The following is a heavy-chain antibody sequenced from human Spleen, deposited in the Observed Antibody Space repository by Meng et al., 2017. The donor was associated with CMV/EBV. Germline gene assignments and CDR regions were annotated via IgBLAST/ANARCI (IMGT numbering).Heavy chain of an antibody. Sequence: GESLKISCAVSGFSFSDYGMHWVRQAPGKGLEWVSLISWDGGSTYYADSVKGRFTISRDNSKNSLYLQMNSLRAEDTASYYCAKDRGYYYGMDVWGQGTTVTVSS. CDR2: ISWDGGST. CDR3: AKDRGYYYGMDV. J-gene: IGHJ6*02. V-gene: IGHV3-43D*03. CDR1: GFSFSDYG.